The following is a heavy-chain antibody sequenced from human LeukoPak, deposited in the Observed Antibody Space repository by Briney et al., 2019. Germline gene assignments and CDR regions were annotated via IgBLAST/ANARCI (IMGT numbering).Heavy chain of an antibody. Sequence: GGSLRLSCVVSGFTFSSYNFNWVRQAPGKGLEWVSSIGISTTYIYYADSVTGRFTISRDNAKNSLYLQMNSLRAEDTAVYYCARGATTERGYSYGLDYWGQGTLVTVSS. J-gene: IGHJ4*02. V-gene: IGHV3-21*01. CDR2: IGISTTYI. CDR1: GFTFSSYN. CDR3: ARGATTERGYSYGLDY. D-gene: IGHD5-18*01.